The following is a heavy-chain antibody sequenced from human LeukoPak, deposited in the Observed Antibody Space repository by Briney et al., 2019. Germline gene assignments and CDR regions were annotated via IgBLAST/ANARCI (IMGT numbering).Heavy chain of an antibody. J-gene: IGHJ6*03. CDR2: IYSGGST. V-gene: IGHV3-66*01. Sequence: GGSLRLSCAASGFTVSSNYMSWVRQAPGKGLEWVSVIYSGGSTYYADSVKGRFTISRDNSKNTLYLQMNSLRAEDTAVYYCARVSYNYYYMDVWGKGTTVTISS. CDR3: ARVSYNYYYMDV. CDR1: GFTVSSNY.